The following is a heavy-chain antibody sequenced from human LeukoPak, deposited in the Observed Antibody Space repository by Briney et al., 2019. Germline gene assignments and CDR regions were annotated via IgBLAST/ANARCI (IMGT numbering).Heavy chain of an antibody. Sequence: PGGSLRLSCAASGFTFSSSSMNWVRQAPGKGLEWVSSISSSSSYIYYADSVKGRFTISRDNAKNSLYLQMNSLRAEDTAVYYCAWALFSDYGDLYYFDYWGQGTLVTVSS. CDR3: AWALFSDYGDLYYFDY. CDR1: GFTFSSSS. J-gene: IGHJ4*02. D-gene: IGHD4-17*01. CDR2: ISSSSSYI. V-gene: IGHV3-21*01.